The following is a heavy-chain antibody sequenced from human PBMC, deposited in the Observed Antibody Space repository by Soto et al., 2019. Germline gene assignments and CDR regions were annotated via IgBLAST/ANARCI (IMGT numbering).Heavy chain of an antibody. V-gene: IGHV3-23*01. CDR3: AKRRGAGGHFDY. CDR1: GFTFSSYA. CDR2: VSIGGST. Sequence: DVQLLESGGDLVQPEGSLRLSCAASGFTFSSYAMGWVRQGPGKGLEWVAVVSIGGSTHYADSVRGRFTISTDNSKNTLSLQMNSLTAEDTAVYFCAKRRGAGGHFDYWGQGALVTVSS. J-gene: IGHJ4*02. D-gene: IGHD2-15*01.